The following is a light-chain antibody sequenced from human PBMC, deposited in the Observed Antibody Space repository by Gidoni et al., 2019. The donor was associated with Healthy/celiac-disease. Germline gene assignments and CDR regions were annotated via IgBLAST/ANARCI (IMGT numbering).Light chain of an antibody. Sequence: DIQMPQSPSTLSASVGDRVTITCRASQSISSWLAWYQQKPGKAPKLLVYDTSSLEGVVPARFSGSGSGTEFTLTISSLQPDDFATYYCKQYNRYSTFGQGTKVEIK. CDR2: DTS. V-gene: IGKV1-5*01. CDR1: QSISSW. J-gene: IGKJ1*01. CDR3: KQYNRYST.